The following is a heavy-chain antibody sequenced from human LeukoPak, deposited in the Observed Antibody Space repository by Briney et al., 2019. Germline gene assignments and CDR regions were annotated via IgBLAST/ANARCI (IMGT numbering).Heavy chain of an antibody. V-gene: IGHV3-21*01. Sequence: GGSLRLSCAASGLTFSTFNMNWVRQAPGKGLEWVSSITSGGDYIYYADSVKGRFTTSRDNAKNSLSLQLNSLRVEDTAVYYCARGHYDVLAASYKWTPDYWGQGTLVTVSS. CDR2: ITSGGDYI. CDR1: GLTFSTFN. J-gene: IGHJ4*02. CDR3: ARGHYDVLAASYKWTPDY. D-gene: IGHD3-9*01.